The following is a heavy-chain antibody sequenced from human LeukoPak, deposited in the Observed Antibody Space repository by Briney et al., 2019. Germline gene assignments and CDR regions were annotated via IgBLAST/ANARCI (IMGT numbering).Heavy chain of an antibody. CDR3: VRDLQRHYLGVAVAGRRRWFDP. CDR1: GFTFSDYN. D-gene: IGHD6-13*01. Sequence: GGPLRLSCAASGFTFSDYNMRWIRQAPGKGLEWVSSISRSGSTKYYADSVKGRFTISRDNAKNTLYLQMNSLRAEDTAIYYCVRDLQRHYLGVAVAGRRRWFDPWGQGTLVTVSS. CDR2: ISRSGSTK. J-gene: IGHJ5*02. V-gene: IGHV3-11*04.